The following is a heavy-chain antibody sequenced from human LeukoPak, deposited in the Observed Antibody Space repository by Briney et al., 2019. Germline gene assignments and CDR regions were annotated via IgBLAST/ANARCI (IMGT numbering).Heavy chain of an antibody. CDR3: ARGGVTDDYVWGTYRPTHYYFDY. V-gene: IGHV4-34*01. CDR1: GGSISSYY. D-gene: IGHD3-16*02. Sequence: SETLSLTCTVSGGSISSYYWSWIRQPPGKGLEWIGEINHSESTNYSPSLKSRVTISVDMSKSQFSLTLSSVTAADTAVYYCARGGVTDDYVWGTYRPTHYYFDYWGQGTLVTVSS. CDR2: INHSEST. J-gene: IGHJ4*02.